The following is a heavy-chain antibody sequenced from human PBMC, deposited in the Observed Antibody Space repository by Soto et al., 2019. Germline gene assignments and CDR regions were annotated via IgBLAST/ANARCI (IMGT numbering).Heavy chain of an antibody. V-gene: IGHV3-48*02. Sequence: PGGSLRLSCAASGFTFSSYSMNWVRQAPGKGLEWVSYISSSSSTIYYADSVKGRFTISRDNAKNSLYLQMNSLRDEDTAVYYCTATYYYYYGMDVWGQGTTVTVSS. CDR2: ISSSSSTI. D-gene: IGHD1-26*01. J-gene: IGHJ6*02. CDR1: GFTFSSYS. CDR3: TATYYYYYGMDV.